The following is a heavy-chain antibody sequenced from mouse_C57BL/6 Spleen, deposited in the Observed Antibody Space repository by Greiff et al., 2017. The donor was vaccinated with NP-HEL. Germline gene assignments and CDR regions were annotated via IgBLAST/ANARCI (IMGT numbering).Heavy chain of an antibody. CDR3: AREVYGSSSFAY. V-gene: IGHV1-76*01. CDR2: IYPGSGNT. J-gene: IGHJ3*01. Sequence: VKLQQSGAELVRPGATVKLSCKASGYTFTDYYINWVKQRPGQGLEWIARIYPGSGNTYYNEKFKGKATLTAEKSSSTAYMQLSSLTSEDSAVYFCAREVYGSSSFAYWGQGTLVTVSA. D-gene: IGHD1-1*01. CDR1: GYTFTDYY.